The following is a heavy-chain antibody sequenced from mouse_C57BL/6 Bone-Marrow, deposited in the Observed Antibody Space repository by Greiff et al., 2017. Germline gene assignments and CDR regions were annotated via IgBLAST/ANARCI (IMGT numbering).Heavy chain of an antibody. V-gene: IGHV1-63*01. CDR2: IYPGGGYT. Sequence: VQLKESGAELVRPGTSVKMSCKASGYTFTNYWIGWVKQRPGHGLEWIGDIYPGGGYTNYNEKFKGKATLTADKSSSTAYMQFSSLTSEDSAVYCWAREGVRWGSSFAYWGQGTLVTVSA. J-gene: IGHJ3*01. CDR1: GYTFTNYW. CDR3: AREGVRWGSSFAY. D-gene: IGHD1-1*01.